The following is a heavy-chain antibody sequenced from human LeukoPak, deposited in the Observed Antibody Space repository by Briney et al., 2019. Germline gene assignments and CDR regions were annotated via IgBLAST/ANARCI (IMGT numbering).Heavy chain of an antibody. J-gene: IGHJ4*02. CDR3: ARGRYSYGYYFDY. Sequence: GRSLRLSWAASGFTFSSNSMNWVRQAPGKGLEWVSSISSTSTYIYSADSVKGRFTISRDNAKNSLYLQMNSLRAEDTALYYCARGRYSYGYYFDYWGQGTLVTVSS. D-gene: IGHD5-18*01. V-gene: IGHV3-21*01. CDR1: GFTFSSNS. CDR2: ISSTSTYI.